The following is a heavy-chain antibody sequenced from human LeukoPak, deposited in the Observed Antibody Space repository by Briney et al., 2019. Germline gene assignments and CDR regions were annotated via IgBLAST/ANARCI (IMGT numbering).Heavy chain of an antibody. D-gene: IGHD3-10*01. CDR1: GGSISSYY. CDR2: INYSGST. J-gene: IGHJ4*02. CDR3: ARSMVRGVSNPTGY. V-gene: IGHV4-59*01. Sequence: SETLSLTCTVSGGSISSYYWSWIRQPPGKGLEWIGYINYSGSTNYNPSLKSRVTISVDTSKNQFSLKLSSVTAADTAVYYCARSMVRGVSNPTGYWGQGTLVTVSS.